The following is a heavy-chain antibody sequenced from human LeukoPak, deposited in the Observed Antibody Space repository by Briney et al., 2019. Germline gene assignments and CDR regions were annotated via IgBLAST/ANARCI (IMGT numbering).Heavy chain of an antibody. Sequence: GGSLRLSCEASRFTLSSYAMSWVRQAPGKGLEWVSAISGSGGTTYYAESVKGRFTISRDSSKNTLYLQMDSLRPEDTAVYYCASPYRSTWYFDNWGQGTLVTVSS. D-gene: IGHD6-13*01. J-gene: IGHJ4*02. CDR2: ISGSGGTT. CDR1: RFTLSSYA. CDR3: ASPYRSTWYFDN. V-gene: IGHV3-23*01.